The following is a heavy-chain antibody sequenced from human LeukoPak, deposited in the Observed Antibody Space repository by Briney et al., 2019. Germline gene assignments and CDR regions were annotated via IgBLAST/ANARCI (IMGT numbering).Heavy chain of an antibody. CDR3: VREGYDILTGSGYFDY. CDR2: ISGNGDST. V-gene: IGHV3-64D*06. J-gene: IGHJ4*02. D-gene: IGHD3-9*01. Sequence: GGSLRLSCSASGFTLSSYAMHWVRQAPGDGLEYVSPISGNGDSTYFADSVKGRFTISRDNSKNTVYLQMSSVRAEDTAVYYCVREGYDILTGSGYFDYWGQGTLVTVSS. CDR1: GFTLSSYA.